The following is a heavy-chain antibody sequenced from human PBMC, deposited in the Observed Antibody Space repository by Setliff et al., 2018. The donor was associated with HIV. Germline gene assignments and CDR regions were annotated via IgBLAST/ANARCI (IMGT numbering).Heavy chain of an antibody. CDR1: GGSISSGSYY. V-gene: IGHV4-61*02. CDR3: ARVPSSGWYGGHHYMDV. D-gene: IGHD6-19*01. CDR2: IYTSGSI. Sequence: PSETLSLTCTVSGGSISSGSYYWSWIRQPAGKGLEWIGRIYTSGSINYNPSLKSRVTISGDASKNQVSLMLSSVTAADTAVYFCARVPSSGWYGGHHYMDVWGKGAAVTVSS. J-gene: IGHJ6*03.